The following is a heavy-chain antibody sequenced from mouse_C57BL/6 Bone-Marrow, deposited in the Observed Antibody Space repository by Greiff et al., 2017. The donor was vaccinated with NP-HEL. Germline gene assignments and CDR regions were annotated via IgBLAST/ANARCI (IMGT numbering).Heavy chain of an antibody. Sequence: EVQLQQSGPVLVKPGASVKMSCKASGYTFTDYYMNWVKQSHGKSLEWIGVINPYNGGTSYNQKFKGKATLTVDKSSSTAYMELNSLTSEDSAVYYCAKADWDKGDYFDYWGQGTTLTVSS. V-gene: IGHV1-19*01. D-gene: IGHD4-1*01. CDR3: AKADWDKGDYFDY. CDR2: INPYNGGT. CDR1: GYTFTDYY. J-gene: IGHJ2*01.